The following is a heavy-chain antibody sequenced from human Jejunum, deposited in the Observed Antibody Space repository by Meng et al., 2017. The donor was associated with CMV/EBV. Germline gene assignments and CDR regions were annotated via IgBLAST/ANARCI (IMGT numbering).Heavy chain of an antibody. Sequence: QVHLQESGPELVKPSETLSLLCTVSGDSISSSNYYWGWTRQSPGKGLEWIGSIYYTGSTYYNPSLKSRLTISIDTSKNQFSLKLSSVTAADTAIYYCARGLSTSSSGYWGQGTLVTVSS. V-gene: IGHV4-39*07. CDR1: GDSISSSNYY. D-gene: IGHD6-6*01. J-gene: IGHJ4*02. CDR2: IYYTGST. CDR3: ARGLSTSSSGY.